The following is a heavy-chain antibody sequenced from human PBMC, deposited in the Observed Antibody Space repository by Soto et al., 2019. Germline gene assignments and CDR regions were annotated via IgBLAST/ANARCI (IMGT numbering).Heavy chain of an antibody. Sequence: GGSLRLSCAASGFTFSSYPMTWVRQTPGKGLEWVSAISGSGGSTYYADSVKGRFTISRDNSKNTLYLQMSSLRAEDTAIYYCAKDRDGYRRGGFDIWRQGTMVTVSS. V-gene: IGHV3-23*01. J-gene: IGHJ3*02. D-gene: IGHD5-12*01. CDR1: GFTFSSYP. CDR2: ISGSGGST. CDR3: AKDRDGYRRGGFDI.